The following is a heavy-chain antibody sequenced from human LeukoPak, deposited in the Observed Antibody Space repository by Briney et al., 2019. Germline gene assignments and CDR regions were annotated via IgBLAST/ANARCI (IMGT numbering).Heavy chain of an antibody. CDR2: IYTSGST. CDR3: AREVTLLYTAMVTGYFDY. Sequence: PSQTLSLTCTVSGGSISCGSYYWSWIRQPAGKGLEWIGCIYTSGSTNYNPSLKSRVTLSVDTSKNQFSLKLSSVTAADTAVYYCAREVTLLYTAMVTGYFDYWGQGSLVTVSS. CDR1: GGSISCGSYY. D-gene: IGHD5-18*01. J-gene: IGHJ4*02. V-gene: IGHV4-61*02.